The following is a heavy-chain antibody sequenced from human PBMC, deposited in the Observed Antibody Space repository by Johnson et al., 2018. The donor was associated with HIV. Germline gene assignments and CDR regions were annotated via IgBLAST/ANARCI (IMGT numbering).Heavy chain of an antibody. D-gene: IGHD1-1*01. Sequence: EVQLVESGGGLVKPGGSLRLSCAASGFTFSSYDMHWVRQATGKGLEWVSAIGTAGDTYYPGSVKGRFTISRDNSKNTLYLQMNSLRAEDTAVYYCAKDRTGFDAFDIWGQGTMVTVSS. CDR1: GFTFSSYD. V-gene: IGHV3-13*01. J-gene: IGHJ3*02. CDR3: AKDRTGFDAFDI. CDR2: IGTAGDT.